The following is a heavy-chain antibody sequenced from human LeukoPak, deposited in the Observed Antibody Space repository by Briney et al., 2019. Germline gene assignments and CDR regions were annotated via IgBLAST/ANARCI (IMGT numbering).Heavy chain of an antibody. D-gene: IGHD6-13*01. Sequence: PGGSLRLSCAASGFTFSSYAMNWVRQAPGKGLGWVSGISGSGGSTNYADSVKGRFTISRDNAKNSLYLQMNSLRAEDTAVYYCAREDGYSSSWYSDYWGQGTLVTVSS. CDR3: AREDGYSSSWYSDY. V-gene: IGHV3-23*01. CDR1: GFTFSSYA. J-gene: IGHJ4*02. CDR2: ISGSGGST.